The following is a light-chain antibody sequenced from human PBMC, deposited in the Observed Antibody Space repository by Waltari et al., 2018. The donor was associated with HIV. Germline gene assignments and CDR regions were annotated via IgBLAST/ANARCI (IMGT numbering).Light chain of an antibody. CDR1: KLGGKY. J-gene: IGLJ2*01. CDR3: QAWDSATGV. V-gene: IGLV3-1*01. Sequence: SYELTQPPSVSVSPGQTASITCSGNKLGGKYASWYQQKPGQSPVLVIYQDNKRPSGIPERFSGSNSGNTATLTIRGTQTMDEADYYCQAWDSATGVFGGGTNLTVL. CDR2: QDN.